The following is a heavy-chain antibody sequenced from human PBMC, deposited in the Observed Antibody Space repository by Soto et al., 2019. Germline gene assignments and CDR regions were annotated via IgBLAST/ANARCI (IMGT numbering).Heavy chain of an antibody. D-gene: IGHD3-22*01. Sequence: PSETLSLTCTVSSGSISSGGYYWSWIRQHPGKGLEWIGYIYYSGSTYYNPSLKSRVTISVDTSKNQFSLKLSSVTAADTAVYYCAREFSSDGYYFDYWGQGTLVTVFS. CDR2: IYYSGST. CDR3: AREFSSDGYYFDY. J-gene: IGHJ4*02. V-gene: IGHV4-31*02. CDR1: SGSISSGGYY.